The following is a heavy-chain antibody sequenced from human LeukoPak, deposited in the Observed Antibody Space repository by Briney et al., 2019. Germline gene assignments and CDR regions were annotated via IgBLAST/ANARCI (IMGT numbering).Heavy chain of an antibody. V-gene: IGHV4-59*08. CDR3: ARSSGYYYVDFDS. CDR2: IYYTGST. Sequence: SETLSLTCTVSGVSISTYYWSWIRQPPGKGLEWIGYIYYTGSTNYNPSLKSRVTISVDTSKNQFSLKLDSVTAADTAVYYCARSSGYYYVDFDSWGQGTLVTVSP. D-gene: IGHD3-22*01. J-gene: IGHJ4*02. CDR1: GVSISTYY.